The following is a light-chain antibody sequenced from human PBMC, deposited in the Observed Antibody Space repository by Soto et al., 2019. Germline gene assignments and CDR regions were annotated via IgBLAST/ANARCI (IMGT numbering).Light chain of an antibody. V-gene: IGLV1-44*01. J-gene: IGLJ1*01. CDR2: SNN. Sequence: QSALTQPPSASGTPGQRVTISCSGGSSNIGSNTVNWYQQLPGTAPKLLIYSNNQRPSGVPDRFSGSKSGTAASLAISGLQSEDEADYDCAAWDDSLNGRYVFGTGTKVTVL. CDR3: AAWDDSLNGRYV. CDR1: SSNIGSNT.